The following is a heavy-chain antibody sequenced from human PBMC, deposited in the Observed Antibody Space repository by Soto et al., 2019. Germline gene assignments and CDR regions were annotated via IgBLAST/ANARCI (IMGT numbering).Heavy chain of an antibody. J-gene: IGHJ4*02. D-gene: IGHD2-8*01. CDR2: ISYDGSNK. V-gene: IGHV3-30*04. CDR1: GFTFSSYA. Sequence: GGSLRLSCAASGFTFSSYAMHWVRQAPGKGLEWVAVISYDGSNKYYADSVKGRFTISRDNSKNTLYLQMNSLRAEDTAVYYCAKDLSVLMVYAAFDYWGQGTLVTVSS. CDR3: AKDLSVLMVYAAFDY.